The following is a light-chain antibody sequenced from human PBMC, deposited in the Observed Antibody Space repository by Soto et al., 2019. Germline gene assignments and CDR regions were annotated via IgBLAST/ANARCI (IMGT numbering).Light chain of an antibody. Sequence: EIVMTQSPATLSVSPGGRATLSCRASQSVSSNLAWYQQKPGQAPRLLIYGASTRATGIPATFSGSGAGTEFTLTISSLQSEDFAVYYCQQYDSWPPYTFGQGTKLEI. V-gene: IGKV3-15*01. CDR2: GAS. CDR1: QSVSSN. CDR3: QQYDSWPPYT. J-gene: IGKJ2*01.